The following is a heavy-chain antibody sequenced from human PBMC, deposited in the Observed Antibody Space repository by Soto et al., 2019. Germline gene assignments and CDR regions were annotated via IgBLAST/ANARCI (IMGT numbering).Heavy chain of an antibody. J-gene: IGHJ3*02. V-gene: IGHV3-30*03. Sequence: QVQLVESGGGVIQPGGSLRLSCGASGFTLSNFGVHWVRQAPGKGPEWVGAISSDGKTESYGASVRGRFTVSRDNSQNRMFLQMNSLRSDDAGVYYCAHGHVGVIHSQFHISGQGTMVTVSS. CDR1: GFTLSNFG. CDR3: AHGHVGVIHSQFHI. D-gene: IGHD3-16*01. CDR2: ISSDGKTE.